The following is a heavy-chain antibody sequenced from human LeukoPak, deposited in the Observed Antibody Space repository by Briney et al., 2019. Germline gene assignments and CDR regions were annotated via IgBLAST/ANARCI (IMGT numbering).Heavy chain of an antibody. D-gene: IGHD2-15*01. CDR2: INWNGGST. V-gene: IGHV3-20*04. J-gene: IGHJ6*02. CDR3: ARYYCSGGSYYFPYYYYGMDV. Sequence: GGSLRLSCAASGFTFDDYGMSWVRQAPGKGLEWVSGINWNGGSTGYADSVKGRFTISRDNAKNSLYLQMNSLRAEDTALYYCARYYCSGGSYYFPYYYYGMDVWGQGTTVTVSS. CDR1: GFTFDDYG.